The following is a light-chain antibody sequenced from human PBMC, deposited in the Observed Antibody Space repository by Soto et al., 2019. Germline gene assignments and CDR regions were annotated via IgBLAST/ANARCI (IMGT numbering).Light chain of an antibody. CDR1: QSITNY. CDR2: TAS. J-gene: IGKJ4*01. V-gene: IGKV1-39*01. CDR3: QQSHSSPLS. Sequence: DIQMTQSPSSLSASVGDRVTITCRASQSITNYLNWYQQKPGKAPKLLIYTASNLESGVPSRFSGSGSGTDFALTISSLQPEDSAVYYCQQSHSSPLSFGGGTKVEFK.